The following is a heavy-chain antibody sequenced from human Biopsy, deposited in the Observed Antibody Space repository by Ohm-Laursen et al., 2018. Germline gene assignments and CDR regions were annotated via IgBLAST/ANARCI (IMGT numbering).Heavy chain of an antibody. CDR1: GYSVTNDYY. V-gene: IGHV4-38-2*01. CDR3: ARVAGGYAYYYGMDV. D-gene: IGHD5-12*01. J-gene: IGHJ6*02. Sequence: GTLSLTCAVSGYSVTNDYYWGWIRQPPGKGLEWIGNIYYDGITYYNPSLKSRVAMSVDTSKNQLPLSLTSVTAADTAVYYCARVAGGYAYYYGMDVWGQGTTVIVSS. CDR2: IYYDGIT.